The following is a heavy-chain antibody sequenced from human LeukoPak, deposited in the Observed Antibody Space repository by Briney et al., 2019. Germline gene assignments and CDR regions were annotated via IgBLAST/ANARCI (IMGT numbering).Heavy chain of an antibody. V-gene: IGHV4-38-2*02. CDR1: GYSISSGYY. Sequence: ASETLSLTCTVSGYSISSGYYWGWIRQPPGKGLEWIGSIYHSGSTYYNPSLKSRVTISVDTSKNQFSLKLSSVTAADTAVYYCARHGSVVTPKAGWFDPWGQGTLVTVSS. CDR3: ARHGSVVTPKAGWFDP. J-gene: IGHJ5*02. D-gene: IGHD4-23*01. CDR2: IYHSGST.